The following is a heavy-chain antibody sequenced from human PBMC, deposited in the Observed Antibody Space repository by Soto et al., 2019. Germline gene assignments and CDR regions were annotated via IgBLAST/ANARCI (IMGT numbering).Heavy chain of an antibody. V-gene: IGHV3-30-3*01. CDR1: GFIFSSYA. CDR2: ISYDGNNK. CDR3: APEEYYNYSMDV. Sequence: QVQLVESGGGVVQPGRSLRLSCAASGFIFSSYAMHWVRQAPGKGLEWVAVISYDGNNKYYADSVKGRFTISRDNSKNTLYLQTNSLRAEHSAIYYCAPEEYYNYSMDVWGQGTTVTVSS. J-gene: IGHJ6*02.